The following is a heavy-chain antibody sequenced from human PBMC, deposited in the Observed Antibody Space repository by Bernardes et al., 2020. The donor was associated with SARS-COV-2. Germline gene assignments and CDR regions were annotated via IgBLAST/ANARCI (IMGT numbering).Heavy chain of an antibody. D-gene: IGHD2-15*01. Sequence: GSLRLSCAASGFTFSSYGMHWVRQAPGKGLEWVAVISYDGSNKYYADSVKGRFTISRDNSKNTLYLQMNSLRAEDTAVYYCARERKDIVVVVARGDYYGMDVWGQGTTVTVSS. CDR1: GFTFSSYG. CDR2: ISYDGSNK. J-gene: IGHJ6*02. CDR3: ARERKDIVVVVARGDYYGMDV. V-gene: IGHV3-30*03.